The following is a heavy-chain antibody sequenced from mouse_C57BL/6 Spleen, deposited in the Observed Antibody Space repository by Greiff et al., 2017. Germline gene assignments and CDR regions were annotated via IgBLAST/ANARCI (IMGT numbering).Heavy chain of an antibody. CDR1: GFTFSDYY. D-gene: IGHD3-2*02. J-gene: IGHJ2*01. CDR3: ARETAQATFDY. Sequence: LVASEGGLVQPGSSMKLSCTASGFTFSDYYMAWVRQVPEKGLEWVANINYDGSSTYYLDSFKSRFLISRDNAKNILYLQMSSLKSEDTATYYCARETAQATFDYWGQGTTLTVSS. V-gene: IGHV5-16*01. CDR2: INYDGSST.